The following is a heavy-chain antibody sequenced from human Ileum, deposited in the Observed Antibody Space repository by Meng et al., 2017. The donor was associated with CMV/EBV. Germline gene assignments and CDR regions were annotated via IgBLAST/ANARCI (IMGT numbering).Heavy chain of an antibody. CDR3: ARGGFASGLDV. V-gene: IGHV3-74*01. J-gene: IGHJ6*02. CDR1: GFTFTSYW. Sequence: ESLKISCSASGFTFTSYWMHWVRQAPGRGLVWVSRIATDGGSTVHADSVRGRFTISRDSAKSTVFLQMNSLRAEDTAVYYCARGGFASGLDVWGQGTTVTVSS. CDR2: IATDGGST. D-gene: IGHD3-10*01.